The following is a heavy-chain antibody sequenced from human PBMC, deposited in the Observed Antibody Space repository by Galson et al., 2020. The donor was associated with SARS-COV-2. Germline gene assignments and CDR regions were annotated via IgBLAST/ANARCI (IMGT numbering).Heavy chain of an antibody. J-gene: IGHJ4*02. CDR1: GFTFRDYS. CDR2: ISNNAAGT. V-gene: IGHV3-23*01. Sequence: GESLKISCAASGFTFRDYSLSWVRQAPGQGLEWVSPISNNAAGTIYADSVKGRFTISRDNSQNTLYLQMNSLRAEDTAVYYCAKHFDVYTTYSTENFDYWGLGTLVTVSS. CDR3: AKHFDVYTTYSTENFDY. D-gene: IGHD3-16*01.